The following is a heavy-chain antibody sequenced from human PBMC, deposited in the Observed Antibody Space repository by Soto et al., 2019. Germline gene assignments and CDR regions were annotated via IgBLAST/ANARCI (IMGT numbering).Heavy chain of an antibody. D-gene: IGHD6-19*01. CDR3: ARVEAVAGLYNYHGLDV. V-gene: IGHV1-69*12. CDR1: GGTFSNYA. J-gene: IGHJ6*02. Sequence: QVQLVQSGAEVKKPGSSVKVSCKVSGGTFSNYAIDWVRLAPGHGLEWMGGIVPIFGTTYYTQKFQGRATMIADDSTTTAYFEMSSLRSEDTAIYYCARVEAVAGLYNYHGLDVWGQGTAVTVSS. CDR2: IVPIFGTT.